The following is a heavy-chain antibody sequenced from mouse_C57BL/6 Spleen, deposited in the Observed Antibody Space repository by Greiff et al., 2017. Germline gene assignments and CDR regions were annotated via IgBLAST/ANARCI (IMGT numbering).Heavy chain of an antibody. Sequence: VQLKESGPGLVKPSQSLSLTCSVTGYSITSGYYWNWIRQFPGNKLEWMGYISYDGSNNYNPSLKNRISITRDTSKNQFFLKLNSVTTEDTATYYCARRDYYGSSYFYFDYWGQGTTLTVSS. CDR3: ARRDYYGSSYFYFDY. CDR2: ISYDGSN. J-gene: IGHJ2*01. CDR1: GYSITSGYY. V-gene: IGHV3-6*01. D-gene: IGHD1-1*01.